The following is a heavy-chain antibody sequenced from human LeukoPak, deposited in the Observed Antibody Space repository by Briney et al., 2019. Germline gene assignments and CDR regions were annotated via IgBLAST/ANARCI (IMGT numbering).Heavy chain of an antibody. CDR1: GYTFIDYY. Sequence: GASVKVSCKASGYTFIDYYMHWVRQAPGQGLEWMGWINPNSGGTNYAQKFQGRVTMTRDTSITTAYMELNSLRSDDTALYYCTKPQPGAFEIWGQGTMVTVSS. J-gene: IGHJ3*02. CDR3: TKPQPGAFEI. D-gene: IGHD2-2*01. V-gene: IGHV1-2*02. CDR2: INPNSGGT.